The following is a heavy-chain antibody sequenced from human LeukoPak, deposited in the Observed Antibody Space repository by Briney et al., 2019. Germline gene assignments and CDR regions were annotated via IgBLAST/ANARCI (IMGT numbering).Heavy chain of an antibody. D-gene: IGHD3-9*01. CDR3: ARDVGRGYDILTGYDGRAFDI. Sequence: SETLPLTCTVSGGSITSGGYYWSWIRQHPGKGLEWIGYIYYSGGTYYNPSLKSRAAISVDTSKNQFSLKLSSVTAADTAVYYCARDVGRGYDILTGYDGRAFDIWGQGTMVTFSS. CDR2: IYYSGGT. CDR1: GGSITSGGYY. J-gene: IGHJ3*02. V-gene: IGHV4-31*03.